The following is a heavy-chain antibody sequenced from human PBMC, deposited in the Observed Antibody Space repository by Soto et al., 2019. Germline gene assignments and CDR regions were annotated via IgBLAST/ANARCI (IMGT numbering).Heavy chain of an antibody. V-gene: IGHV4-59*08. CDR3: VRTRDKYCIGGNCYYYYYMDI. J-gene: IGHJ6*03. Sequence: SETLSLTCTVSGDSISSYYWSWIRQPPGKGLEWIGYIYYNGNTNYNPSLKSRLTISVDTSKNQFSLKLSSVTAADTAVYYCVRTRDKYCIGGNCYYYYYMDIWGKGTTVTVSS. D-gene: IGHD2-15*01. CDR1: GDSISSYY. CDR2: IYYNGNT.